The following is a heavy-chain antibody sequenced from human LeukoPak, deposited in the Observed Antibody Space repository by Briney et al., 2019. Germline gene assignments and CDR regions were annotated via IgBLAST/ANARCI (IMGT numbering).Heavy chain of an antibody. J-gene: IGHJ5*02. CDR2: ISDSGGST. CDR3: ARDLGTHCSSTSCYEYNWFDP. CDR1: GFPFSSYA. D-gene: IGHD2-2*01. V-gene: IGHV3-64D*09. Sequence: GGSLRLSCSASGFPFSSYAMHWVRQAPGKGLEYVSAISDSGGSTYYADSVKGRFTISRDNSKNTLYLQMSSLRAEDTAVYYCARDLGTHCSSTSCYEYNWFDPWGQGTLVTVSS.